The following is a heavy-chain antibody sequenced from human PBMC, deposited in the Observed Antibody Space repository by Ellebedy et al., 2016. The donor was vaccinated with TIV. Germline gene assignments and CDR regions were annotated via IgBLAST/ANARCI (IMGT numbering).Heavy chain of an antibody. Sequence: SGPTLVKPTQTLTLTCTFSGFSLSTGGMGVGWIRQPPGKALEWLALIYWNDDKRYSPSLKSRLTITKDTSKNQVVLAMTNVDPMDTATYYCAHEYEWLVDSWGQGTLVTVSS. CDR2: IYWNDDK. CDR3: AHEYEWLVDS. V-gene: IGHV2-5*01. CDR1: GFSLSTGGMG. J-gene: IGHJ4*02. D-gene: IGHD6-19*01.